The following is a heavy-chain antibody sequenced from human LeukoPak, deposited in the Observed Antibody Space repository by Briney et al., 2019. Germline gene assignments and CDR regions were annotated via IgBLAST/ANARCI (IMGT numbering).Heavy chain of an antibody. D-gene: IGHD1-26*01. V-gene: IGHV3-30*04. CDR1: GFTFSSYV. CDR2: ISYDGSNE. CDR3: AKEYSGSFSPFPSYFDY. J-gene: IGHJ4*02. Sequence: PGGSLRLSCAASGFTFSSYVMHWVRQAPGKGLEWVAIISYDGSNEYYADSVKGRFTIPRDNSKNTLYLQMNSLRAEDTAVYYCAKEYSGSFSPFPSYFDYWGQGTLVTVSS.